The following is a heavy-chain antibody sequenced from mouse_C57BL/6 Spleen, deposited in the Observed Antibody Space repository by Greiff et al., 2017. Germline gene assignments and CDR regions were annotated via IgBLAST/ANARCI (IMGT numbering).Heavy chain of an antibody. CDR1: GYAFSSYW. CDR3: ARSVYDYVYFDY. Sequence: QVQLQQSGAELVKPGASVKISCKASGYAFSSYWMNWVKQRPGKGLEWIGQIYPGDGDTNYNGKFKGKATLTADKSSSTAYMQLSSLTSEDSAVYFCARSVYDYVYFDYWGQGTTLTVSS. V-gene: IGHV1-80*01. CDR2: IYPGDGDT. J-gene: IGHJ2*01. D-gene: IGHD2-4*01.